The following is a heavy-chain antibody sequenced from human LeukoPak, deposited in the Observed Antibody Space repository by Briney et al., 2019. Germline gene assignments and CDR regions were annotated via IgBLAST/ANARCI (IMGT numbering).Heavy chain of an antibody. V-gene: IGHV4-38-2*02. J-gene: IGHJ5*02. D-gene: IGHD3-22*01. CDR3: ARDEGYDSS. Sequence: SETLSLTCTVSGYSISSGYYWGWIRQPPGKGLEWIGSIYHSGSTYYNPSLKSRVTISVDTSKNQFSLKLTSVTAADTAVYYCARDEGYDSSWGQGTLVTVSS. CDR2: IYHSGST. CDR1: GYSISSGYY.